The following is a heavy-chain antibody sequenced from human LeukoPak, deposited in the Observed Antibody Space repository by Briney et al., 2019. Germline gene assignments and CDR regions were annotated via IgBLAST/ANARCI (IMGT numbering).Heavy chain of an antibody. CDR3: ASYQGGAGGDYGAFDY. V-gene: IGHV1-8*01. CDR1: GYTFTSYD. Sequence: ASVKVSCKASGYTFTSYDINWVRQATGQGLEWMGWMNPNSGNTGYAQKFQGRVTMTRNTSISTAYMELSSLRSEDTAVYYCASYQGGAGGDYGAFDYWGQGTLVTVSS. D-gene: IGHD4-17*01. CDR2: MNPNSGNT. J-gene: IGHJ4*02.